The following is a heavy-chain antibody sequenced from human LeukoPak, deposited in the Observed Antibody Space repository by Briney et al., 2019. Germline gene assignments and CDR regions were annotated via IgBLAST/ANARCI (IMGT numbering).Heavy chain of an antibody. V-gene: IGHV4-39*07. Sequence: SETLSLTCTVSGGSISSSSYYWGWIRQPPGKGLEWIGSIYYSGSTYYNPSLKSRVTISVDTSKNQFSLKLSSVTAADTAVYYCARIGDYPIWGQGTMVTVSS. CDR3: ARIGDYPI. CDR1: GGSISSSSYY. CDR2: IYYSGST. J-gene: IGHJ3*02. D-gene: IGHD4-17*01.